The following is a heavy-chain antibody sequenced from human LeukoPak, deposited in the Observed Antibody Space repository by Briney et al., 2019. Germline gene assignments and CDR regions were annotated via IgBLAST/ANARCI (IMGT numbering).Heavy chain of an antibody. J-gene: IGHJ4*02. Sequence: SETLSLTCTVSGYSITSGYYWGWIRQPPGKGLEWIGSIYNRGSTYYNPSLKSRVTMSVDTSKNQFSLKMSSVTAADSAVYYCARDPTRGDVDYYDSSGYYRDYWGQGTLVTVSS. CDR2: IYNRGST. CDR3: ARDPTRGDVDYYDSSGYYRDY. CDR1: GYSITSGYY. V-gene: IGHV4-38-2*02. D-gene: IGHD3-22*01.